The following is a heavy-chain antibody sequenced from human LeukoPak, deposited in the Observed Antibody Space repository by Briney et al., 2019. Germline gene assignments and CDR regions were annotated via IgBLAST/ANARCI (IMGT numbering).Heavy chain of an antibody. J-gene: IGHJ5*02. CDR3: ARRWDYGDPNWFDP. V-gene: IGHV3-20*04. D-gene: IGHD4-17*01. CDR2: INWNGGST. CDR1: GFTFSSYA. Sequence: GALRLSCAGSGFTFSSYAMSWVRQAPGKGLEWVSGINWNGGSTGYADSVKGRFTISRDNAKNSLYLQMNSLRAEDTALYSCARRWDYGDPNWFDPWGQGTLVTVSS.